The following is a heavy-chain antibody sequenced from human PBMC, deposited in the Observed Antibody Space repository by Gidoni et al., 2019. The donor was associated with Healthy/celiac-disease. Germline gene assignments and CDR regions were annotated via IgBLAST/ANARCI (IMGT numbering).Heavy chain of an antibody. CDR1: GFTFSSYS. J-gene: IGHJ3*02. D-gene: IGHD5-12*01. Sequence: EVQLVESGGGLVKPGGSMRLSCAASGFTFSSYSMNWVRQAPGEGLECVSSISSSSSYIYYAYSVKGRFTISRDNAKNSLYLQMNSLRAEDTAVYYCAREWPKHAFDIWGQGTMVTVSS. V-gene: IGHV3-21*01. CDR3: AREWPKHAFDI. CDR2: ISSSSSYI.